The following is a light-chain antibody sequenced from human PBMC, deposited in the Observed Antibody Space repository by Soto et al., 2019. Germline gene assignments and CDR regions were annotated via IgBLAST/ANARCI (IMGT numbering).Light chain of an antibody. CDR1: QSVSNN. CDR3: QQRSNWQGIT. J-gene: IGKJ5*01. CDR2: LAS. V-gene: IGKV3-15*01. Sequence: EVVMTQSPATLSVSPGERATLSCRTSQSVSNNLAWYQQKPGQSPRLLFYLASTRAPGIPARFSAGGSGTEFTLTISSLEPEDFAVYYCQQRSNWQGITFGQGTRLEI.